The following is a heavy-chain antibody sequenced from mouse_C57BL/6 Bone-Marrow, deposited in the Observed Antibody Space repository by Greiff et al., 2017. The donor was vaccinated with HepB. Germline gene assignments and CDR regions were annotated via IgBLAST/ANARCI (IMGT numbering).Heavy chain of an antibody. J-gene: IGHJ1*03. CDR2: IYPGGGYT. CDR1: GYTFTNYW. D-gene: IGHD1-1*01. Sequence: QVHVKQSGAELVRPGTSVKMSCKASGYTFTNYWIGWAKQRPGHGLEWIGDIYPGGGYTNYNEKFKGKATLTADKSSSTAYMQFSSLTSEDSAIYDCARAGSSWYFDVWGKGTTVTVSS. CDR3: ARAGSSWYFDV. V-gene: IGHV1-63*01.